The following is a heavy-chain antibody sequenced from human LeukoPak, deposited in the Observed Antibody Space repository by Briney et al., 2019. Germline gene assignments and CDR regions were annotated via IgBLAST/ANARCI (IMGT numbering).Heavy chain of an antibody. CDR2: IRSKANSYAT. J-gene: IGHJ4*02. D-gene: IGHD3-22*01. V-gene: IGHV3-73*01. Sequence: GGSLRLSCAASGFTFSGSAMHWVRQASGKGLEWVGRIRSKANSYATAYAASVKGRFTTSRDDSKNTAYLQMNSLKTEDTAVYYCTRPHYDSSGYYYAFDYWGQGTLVTVSS. CDR1: GFTFSGSA. CDR3: TRPHYDSSGYYYAFDY.